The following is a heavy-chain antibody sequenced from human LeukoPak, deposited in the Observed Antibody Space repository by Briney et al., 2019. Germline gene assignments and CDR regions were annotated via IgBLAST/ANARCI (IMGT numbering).Heavy chain of an antibody. CDR2: ISSSSSYI. V-gene: IGHV3-21*01. CDR1: GFTFSSYS. J-gene: IGHJ4*02. CDR3: ARFWAGPTTFDY. Sequence: GGSLRLSCAASGFTFSSYSMNWVRQAPGKGLEWVSSISSSSSYIYYADSVKGRFTISRDNAKNSLYLQMNSLRAEDTAVYYWARFWAGPTTFDYGAGEPVVPVS. D-gene: IGHD3-16*01.